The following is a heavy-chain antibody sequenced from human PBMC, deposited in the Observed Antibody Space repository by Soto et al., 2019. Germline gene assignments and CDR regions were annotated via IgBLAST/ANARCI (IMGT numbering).Heavy chain of an antibody. CDR2: VSGSGGST. CDR1: GFTFSSYA. Sequence: GGSLRLSCAASGFTFSSYAMSWVRQAPGKGLEWVSGVSGSGGSTYYSDSVKGRFTISRDNSKNTLYLQMNSLRAEDTAIYYCAKVGAAALLYYFDDWGQGTLVTVSS. D-gene: IGHD6-13*01. CDR3: AKVGAAALLYYFDD. J-gene: IGHJ4*02. V-gene: IGHV3-23*01.